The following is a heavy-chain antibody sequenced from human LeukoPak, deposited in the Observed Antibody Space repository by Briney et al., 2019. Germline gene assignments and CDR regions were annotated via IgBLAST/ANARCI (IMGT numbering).Heavy chain of an antibody. Sequence: GGSLRLSCAASGFTFSSYAMHWVRQAPGKGLEWVAVISYDGGNKYYADSVKGRFTISRDNSKNTLYLQMNSLRAEDTAVYYCARDGGGYDSSGPRFDYWGQGTLVTVSS. V-gene: IGHV3-30-3*01. CDR1: GFTFSSYA. J-gene: IGHJ4*02. D-gene: IGHD3-22*01. CDR3: ARDGGGYDSSGPRFDY. CDR2: ISYDGGNK.